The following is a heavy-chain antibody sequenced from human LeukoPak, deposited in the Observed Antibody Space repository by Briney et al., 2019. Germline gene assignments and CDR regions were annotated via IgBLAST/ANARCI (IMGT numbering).Heavy chain of an antibody. CDR2: ITSSSSYI. V-gene: IGHV3-21*01. CDR1: GFTFSSFG. D-gene: IGHD5-18*01. J-gene: IGHJ4*02. CDR3: ARARVEYSYEPGFD. Sequence: PGGSLRLSCSASGFTFSSFGMNWGRQAPGKGLEGVSSITSSSSYIFYADSVKGRFTISRDNAKTSLSLQMNSLRAEDTAVYYCARARVEYSYEPGFDWGQGTLVTVSS.